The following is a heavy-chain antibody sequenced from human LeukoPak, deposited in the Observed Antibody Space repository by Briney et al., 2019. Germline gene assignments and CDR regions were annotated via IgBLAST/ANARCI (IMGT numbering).Heavy chain of an antibody. V-gene: IGHV4-39*07. CDR1: GDSISSSSYY. Sequence: PSETLSLTCIVSGDSISSSSYYWAWIRQPPGKGLEWIGSIFHSGNTDYNTSLKSRVTMSVDTSNNQFSLKVFSVTAADTAFYYCARDDYYFDYWGQGTLVTVSS. D-gene: IGHD2-21*02. CDR3: ARDDYYFDY. J-gene: IGHJ4*02. CDR2: IFHSGNT.